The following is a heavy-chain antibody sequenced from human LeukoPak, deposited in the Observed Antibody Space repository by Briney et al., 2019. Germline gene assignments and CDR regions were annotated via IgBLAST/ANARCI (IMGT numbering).Heavy chain of an antibody. CDR2: IYYSGST. J-gene: IGHJ5*02. Sequence: SETLSLTCTVSGGSISSYYWSWIRQPPGKRLEWIGYIYYSGSTNYNPSLKSRVTISVDTSKNQFSLRLSSVTAAGTAVYYCARESPGSSSWWQKGFDPWGQGTLVTVSS. CDR1: GGSISSYY. V-gene: IGHV4-59*01. CDR3: ARESPGSSSWWQKGFDP. D-gene: IGHD6-13*01.